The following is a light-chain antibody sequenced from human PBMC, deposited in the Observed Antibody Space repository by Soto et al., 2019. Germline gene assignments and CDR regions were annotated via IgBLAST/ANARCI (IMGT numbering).Light chain of an antibody. Sequence: DIQLTQSPSFLSASVGDRVTITCRASQVIRNFLAWYQQKPGKAPKLLIYAASTLQSGVPSKFSGSGSGTDFDLTISSLQPEDSATYFCQQLKYYPITFGGGTKVEIK. J-gene: IGKJ4*01. CDR2: AAS. CDR1: QVIRNF. V-gene: IGKV1-9*01. CDR3: QQLKYYPIT.